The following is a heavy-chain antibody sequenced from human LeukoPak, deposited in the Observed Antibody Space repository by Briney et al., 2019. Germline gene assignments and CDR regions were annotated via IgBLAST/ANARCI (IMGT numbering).Heavy chain of an antibody. Sequence: PGRSLRLSCAASGFTFSSYAKHWVRQAPGKGLEWVAVISYDGSNKYYADSVKGRFTISRDNSKNTLYLQMNSLRAEDTAVYYCARDPLSSGWYYFDYWGQGTLATVSS. CDR1: GFTFSSYA. V-gene: IGHV3-30-3*01. CDR3: ARDPLSSGWYYFDY. CDR2: ISYDGSNK. D-gene: IGHD6-19*01. J-gene: IGHJ4*02.